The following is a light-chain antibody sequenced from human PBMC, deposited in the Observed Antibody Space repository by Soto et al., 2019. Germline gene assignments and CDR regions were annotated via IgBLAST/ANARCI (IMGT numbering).Light chain of an antibody. CDR2: DAF. CDR3: QQYGDSPRT. V-gene: IGKV3-20*01. J-gene: IGKJ1*01. CDR1: QSVSRNY. Sequence: EIVLTQSPGTLSLSPGERATLSCRASQSVSRNYLAWYQRRPGQAPSLLIYDAFNRATGIPDRFSGRGSGTDFTLTISRLEPEDFAVYYCQQYGDSPRTFGQGTKVEIK.